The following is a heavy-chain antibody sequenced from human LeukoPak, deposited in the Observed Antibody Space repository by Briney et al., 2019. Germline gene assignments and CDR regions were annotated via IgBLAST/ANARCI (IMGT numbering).Heavy chain of an antibody. V-gene: IGHV4-34*01. J-gene: IGHJ4*02. CDR3: ARHGSDYSFDY. CDR1: GGSFSGYY. Sequence: NPSETLSLTCAVYGGSFSGYYWSWIRQPPGKGLEWIGEIDHSGSTNYNPSLKSRVTISVDTSKNQFSLKLRSVTAADTAVYYCARHGSDYSFDYWGQGTLVTVSS. CDR2: IDHSGST. D-gene: IGHD3-22*01.